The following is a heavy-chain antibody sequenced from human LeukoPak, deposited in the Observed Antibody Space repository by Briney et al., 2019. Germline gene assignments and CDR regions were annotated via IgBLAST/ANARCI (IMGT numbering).Heavy chain of an antibody. CDR2: IVVGSGNT. J-gene: IGHJ3*02. CDR1: GFTFTSSA. D-gene: IGHD6-13*01. Sequence: SVKVSCKASGFTFTSSAVQWVRQARGQRLEWIGWIVVGSGNTNYAQKFQERVTITRDMSTSTAYMELSSLRSEDTAVYYCAADPEQPGAFDIWGQGTMVTVSS. V-gene: IGHV1-58*01. CDR3: AADPEQPGAFDI.